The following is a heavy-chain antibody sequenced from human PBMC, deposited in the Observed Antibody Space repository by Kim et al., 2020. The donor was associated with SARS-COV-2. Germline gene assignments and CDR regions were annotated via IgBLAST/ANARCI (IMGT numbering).Heavy chain of an antibody. Sequence: GGSLRLSCAASGFTFSSYCMSWVRQAPGKGLEWVAVIYNDGSTFYYAASVRRRFTISRNTDKNLLYFLISLLRDDAAAVYYGGGSHAYCYGIEVSGYWTT. D-gene: IGHD1-1*01. J-gene: IGHJ6*02. CDR3: GGSHAYCYGIEV. V-gene: IGHV3-7*01. CDR1: GFTFSSYC. CDR2: IYNDGSTF.